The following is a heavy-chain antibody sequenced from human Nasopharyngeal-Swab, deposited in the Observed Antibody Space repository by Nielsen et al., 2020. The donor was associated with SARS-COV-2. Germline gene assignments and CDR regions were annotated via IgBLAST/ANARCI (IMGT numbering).Heavy chain of an antibody. Sequence: ASVKVSCQASCYTFTNYGISWVRQAPGQGLEWMGWISPYNGETNFAQKLQGRVTMTTDTSTSKAYMELRSLRSDDTAVYYCARDNAYSGGYLNYFDYWGQGTLVTVSS. J-gene: IGHJ4*02. CDR1: CYTFTNYG. CDR2: ISPYNGET. CDR3: ARDNAYSGGYLNYFDY. D-gene: IGHD1-26*01. V-gene: IGHV1-18*04.